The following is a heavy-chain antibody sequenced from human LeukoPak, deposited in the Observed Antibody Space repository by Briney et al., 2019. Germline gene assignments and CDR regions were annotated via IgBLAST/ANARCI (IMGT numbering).Heavy chain of an antibody. J-gene: IGHJ4*02. D-gene: IGHD3-22*01. V-gene: IGHV1-2*02. CDR1: GYTFTGYY. CDR2: INPNSGGT. CDR3: AREGGDMIVPGDSPSY. Sequence: GASVKVSCKASGYTFTGYYMHWVRQAPGQGLEWMGWINPNSGGTNYAQKFQGRVTMTRDTSISTAYMELSRLRSDDTAVYYCAREGGDMIVPGDSPSYWGQGTLVTVSS.